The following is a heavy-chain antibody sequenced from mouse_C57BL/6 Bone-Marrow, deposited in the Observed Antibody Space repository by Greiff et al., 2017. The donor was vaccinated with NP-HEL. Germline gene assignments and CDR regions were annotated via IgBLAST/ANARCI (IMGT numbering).Heavy chain of an antibody. V-gene: IGHV1-61*01. CDR1: GYTFTSYW. J-gene: IGHJ2*01. CDR2: IYPSDSET. D-gene: IGHD3-2*02. Sequence: QVQLQQPGAELVRPGSSVKLSCKASGYTFTSYWMDWVKQRPGQGLEWIGNIYPSDSETHYNQKFKDKATLTVDKSSSTAYLQLSSLTSEDSAVYYCASSGYVWNYFDYWGQGTTRTVSS. CDR3: ASSGYVWNYFDY.